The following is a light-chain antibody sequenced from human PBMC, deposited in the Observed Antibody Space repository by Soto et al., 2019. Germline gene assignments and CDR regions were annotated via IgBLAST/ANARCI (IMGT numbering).Light chain of an antibody. V-gene: IGKV1-5*03. CDR3: QQYDKYPYT. CDR2: KAS. CDR1: QSISNW. J-gene: IGKJ2*01. Sequence: DIQMTQSPSTLSASVGDRVTITCRASQSISNWLAWYQQKPGKAPKVLIYKASSLESGVPSRFSGSGSETEFTLSISSLQPDDFSTYYCQQYDKYPYTFGQGTKLEIK.